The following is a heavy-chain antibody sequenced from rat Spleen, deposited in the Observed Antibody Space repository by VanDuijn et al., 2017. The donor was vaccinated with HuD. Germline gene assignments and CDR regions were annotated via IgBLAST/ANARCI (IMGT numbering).Heavy chain of an antibody. J-gene: IGHJ2*01. CDR3: ARRHYGYTDYFDY. V-gene: IGHV5-7*01. CDR2: ITNTGDST. CDR1: GFTFSDYN. D-gene: IGHD1-9*01. Sequence: EVQLVESGGGLVQPGRSLKLSCAASGFTFSDYNMAWVRQVPGSGLEWVASITNTGDSTYYPDCVMGRVTISRDNAKSTLYLEMNRLRSEDTATYYGARRHYGYTDYFDYWGQGVMVTVSS.